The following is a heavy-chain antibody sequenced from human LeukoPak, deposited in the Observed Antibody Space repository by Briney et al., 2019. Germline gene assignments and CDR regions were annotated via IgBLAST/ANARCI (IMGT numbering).Heavy chain of an antibody. CDR1: GFTFSTYG. V-gene: IGHV3-23*01. CDR2: ISGSGGST. Sequence: PGGSLRLSCEASGFTFSTYGINWVRQAPGKGLEWVSAISGSGGSTYYADSVKGRFTISRDNSKNTLYLQMNSLRAEDTAVYYCAKMDSSGYYYVVGSFDYWVQGTLVTVSS. CDR3: AKMDSSGYYYVVGSFDY. D-gene: IGHD3-22*01. J-gene: IGHJ4*02.